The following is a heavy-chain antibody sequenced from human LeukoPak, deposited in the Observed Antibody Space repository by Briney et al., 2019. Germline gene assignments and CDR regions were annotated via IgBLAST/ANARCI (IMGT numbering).Heavy chain of an antibody. J-gene: IGHJ4*02. CDR2: IIPILGIA. CDR1: GYTFTSYG. CDR3: ARVGVAATEGALDY. D-gene: IGHD2-15*01. Sequence: GASVKVSCKASGYTFTSYGISWVRQAPGQGLEWMGRIIPILGIANYAQKFQGRVTITADKSTSTAYMELSSLSSEDTAVYYCARVGVAATEGALDYWGQGTLVTVSS. V-gene: IGHV1-69*04.